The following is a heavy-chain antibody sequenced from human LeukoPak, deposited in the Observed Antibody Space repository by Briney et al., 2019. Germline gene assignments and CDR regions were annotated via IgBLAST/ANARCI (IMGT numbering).Heavy chain of an antibody. V-gene: IGHV1-69*05. CDR3: ARDQIMITFGGVIVKMAH. D-gene: IGHD3-16*02. J-gene: IGHJ4*02. CDR1: GGTFSSYA. CDR2: ITPIFGTA. Sequence: GSSVKVSCKASGGTFSSYAISWVRQAPGQGLEWMGGITPIFGTANYAQKFQGRVTITTDESTSTAYMELSSLRSEDTAVYYCARDQIMITFGGVIVKMAHWGQGTLVTVSS.